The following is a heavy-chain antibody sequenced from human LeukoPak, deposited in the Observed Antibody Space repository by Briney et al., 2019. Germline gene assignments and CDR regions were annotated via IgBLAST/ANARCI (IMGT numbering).Heavy chain of an antibody. J-gene: IGHJ6*02. CDR1: GLNFSSRW. Sequence: PEGSLRLSCAASGLNFSSRWMNWVRQAPGQGLEWVASIKEDGSEKHYVDSVKGRFTISRDNGKNSLYLQMNSLRAEDTAVYYCARDLLGVLRYFDWPRDYYYGMDVWGQGTTVTVSS. D-gene: IGHD3-9*01. CDR2: IKEDGSEK. V-gene: IGHV3-7*01. CDR3: ARDLLGVLRYFDWPRDYYYGMDV.